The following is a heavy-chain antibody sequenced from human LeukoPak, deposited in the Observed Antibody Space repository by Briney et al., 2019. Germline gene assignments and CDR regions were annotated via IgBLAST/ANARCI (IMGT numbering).Heavy chain of an antibody. CDR2: INHSGST. V-gene: IGHV4-34*01. CDR3: ARELRGYSYGHYLY. CDR1: GGSFSGYY. D-gene: IGHD5-18*01. Sequence: TSETLSLTCAVYGGSFSGYYWSWIRQPPGKGLEWIGEINHSGSTNYNPSLKSRVTISVDTSKNQFSLKLSSVTAADTAVYYCARELRGYSYGHYLYWGQGTLVTVSS. J-gene: IGHJ4*02.